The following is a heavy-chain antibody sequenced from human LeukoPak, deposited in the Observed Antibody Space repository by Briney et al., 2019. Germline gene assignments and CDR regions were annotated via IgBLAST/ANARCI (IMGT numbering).Heavy chain of an antibody. CDR2: INPSGGST. CDR1: GYTFTSYY. J-gene: IGHJ4*02. Sequence: ASVKVSCKASGYTFTSYYMHWVRQAPGQGLEWMGIINPSGGSTSYAQKFQGRVTITADESTSTAYMELSSLRSEDTAVYYCARAREAVANYYFDYWGQGTLVTVSS. D-gene: IGHD6-19*01. V-gene: IGHV1-46*01. CDR3: ARAREAVANYYFDY.